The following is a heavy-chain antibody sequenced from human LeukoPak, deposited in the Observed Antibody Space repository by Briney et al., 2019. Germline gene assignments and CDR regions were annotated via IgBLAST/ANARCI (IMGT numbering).Heavy chain of an antibody. CDR3: ARDAPFHDY. D-gene: IGHD2/OR15-2a*01. J-gene: IGHJ4*02. V-gene: IGHV3-30-3*01. Sequence: PGRSLRLSCTASGFIFNDYPMHWVRQAPGKGLEWVAVISEDGINKFYADSVKGRFTISRDNSKNTLYVQMNSLRREDSAVYYCARDAPFHDYWGQGTLVTVSS. CDR2: ISEDGINK. CDR1: GFIFNDYP.